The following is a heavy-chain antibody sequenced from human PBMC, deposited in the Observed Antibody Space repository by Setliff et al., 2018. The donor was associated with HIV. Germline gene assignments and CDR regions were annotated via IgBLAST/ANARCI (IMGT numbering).Heavy chain of an antibody. CDR2: ISAYNGNT. V-gene: IGHV1-18*01. CDR1: GYTFTSYG. Sequence: GASVKVSCKASGYTFTSYGISWVRQAPGQGLEWMGWISAYNGNTNYAQKLQGRVTMTTDTSTTTAYMELSSLTSEDTAIYYYARQKENWQNLFDFWGQGTLVTVSS. D-gene: IGHD1-1*01. CDR3: ARQKENWQNLFDF. J-gene: IGHJ4*02.